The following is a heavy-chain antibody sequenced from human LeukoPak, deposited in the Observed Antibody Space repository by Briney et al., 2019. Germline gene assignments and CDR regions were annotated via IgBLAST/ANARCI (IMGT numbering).Heavy chain of an antibody. CDR2: IIPILGIV. CDR1: GGTFSSYA. Sequence: SVKVSCKASGGTFSSYAISWVRQAPGQGLEWMGRIIPILGIVNYAQRFQGSVTITADKSTTTVFMELSSLRSEDTAVYFCARARRSDSSWYDYWGQGTLVSVSS. D-gene: IGHD6-13*01. CDR3: ARARRSDSSWYDY. V-gene: IGHV1-69*04. J-gene: IGHJ4*02.